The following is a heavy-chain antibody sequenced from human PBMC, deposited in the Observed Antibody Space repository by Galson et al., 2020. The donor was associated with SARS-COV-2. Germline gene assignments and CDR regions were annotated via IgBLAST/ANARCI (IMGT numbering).Heavy chain of an antibody. CDR3: AKEPPGHGRWFGESN. J-gene: IGHJ4*02. CDR1: GFTFSTCG. V-gene: IGHV3-30*02. Sequence: GGSLRLSCAASGFTFSTCGMHWVRQAPGKGLEWVAFIRYDGSTKLYADSVKGRFTISRDNSKNTLYVQMNSLRTEDTAVYYCAKEPPGHGRWFGESNWGQGTQVTVSS. CDR2: IRYDGSTK. D-gene: IGHD3-10*01.